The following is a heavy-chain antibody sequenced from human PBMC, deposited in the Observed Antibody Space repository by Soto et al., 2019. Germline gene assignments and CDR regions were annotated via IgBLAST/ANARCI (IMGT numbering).Heavy chain of an antibody. V-gene: IGHV3-21*06. D-gene: IGHD2-2*01. CDR1: GFTFSRYG. CDR2: ISSTTSYV. CDR3: ARDPSEGRVGNWFES. Sequence: PGGSLRLSCAASGFTFSRYGMNWLRQAPGKGLEWVASISSTTSYVYHADSVKGRFSTSRDNAKNILYLEMYALRTEDTAVYYCARDPSEGRVGNWFESWGQGTLVTV. J-gene: IGHJ5*01.